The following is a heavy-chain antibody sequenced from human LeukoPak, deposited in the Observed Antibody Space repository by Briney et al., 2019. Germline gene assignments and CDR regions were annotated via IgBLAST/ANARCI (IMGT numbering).Heavy chain of an antibody. CDR2: IYTSGST. V-gene: IGHV4-4*07. J-gene: IGHJ4*02. CDR1: GGSINSYY. Sequence: PSETLSLTCTVSGGSINSYYWNWIRHSAGKGLEWIGLIYTSGSTIYNPSLKSRVTMSLDTSKNHLSLKLTSVTAADTAVYYCARRANEENYFDDWGQGTLVTVSS. D-gene: IGHD1-26*01. CDR3: ARRANEENYFDD.